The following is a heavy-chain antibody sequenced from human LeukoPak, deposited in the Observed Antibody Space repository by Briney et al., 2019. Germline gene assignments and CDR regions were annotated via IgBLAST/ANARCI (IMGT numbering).Heavy chain of an antibody. D-gene: IGHD3-10*01. V-gene: IGHV2-5*02. J-gene: IGHJ4*02. CDR1: GFSLTTTGVG. CDR2: IYWDDDK. Sequence: ESGPTLVKPTQTLTLTCNFSGFSLTTTGVGVGWIRQPPGKALEWLALIYWDDDKRYSPSLKSRLTITKDTSKNQVVLIMTNMDPVDTATYYCAHKGRGSGSYTMWGQGTLVTVSS. CDR3: AHKGRGSGSYTM.